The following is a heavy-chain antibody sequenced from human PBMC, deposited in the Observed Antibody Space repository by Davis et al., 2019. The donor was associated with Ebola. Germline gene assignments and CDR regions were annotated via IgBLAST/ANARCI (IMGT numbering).Heavy chain of an antibody. CDR3: AKDHDGDYVPSFDY. CDR2: ISYDGSNK. J-gene: IGHJ4*02. CDR1: GFTFSDYY. Sequence: PGGSLRLSCAASGFTFSDYYMHWVRQAPGKGLEWVAVISYDGSNKYYADSVKGRFTISRDNSKNTLYLQMNSLRAEDTAVYYCAKDHDGDYVPSFDYWGQGTLVTVSS. V-gene: IGHV3-30*18. D-gene: IGHD4-17*01.